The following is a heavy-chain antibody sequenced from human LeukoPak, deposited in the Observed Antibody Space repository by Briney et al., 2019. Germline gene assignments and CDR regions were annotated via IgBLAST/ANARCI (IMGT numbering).Heavy chain of an antibody. CDR2: IKQDGSEK. V-gene: IGHV3-7*01. Sequence: GGSLRLSCAASGFTFSNAWMSWVRQAPGKGLEWVANIKQDGSEKYYVDSVKGRFTISRDNAKNSLYLQMNSLRAEDTAVYYCARDPSIYGVEYYYMDVWGKGTTVTVSS. CDR1: GFTFSNAW. CDR3: ARDPSIYGVEYYYMDV. D-gene: IGHD3-3*01. J-gene: IGHJ6*03.